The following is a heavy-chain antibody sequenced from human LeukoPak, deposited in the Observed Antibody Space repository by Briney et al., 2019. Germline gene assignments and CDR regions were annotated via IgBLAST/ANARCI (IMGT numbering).Heavy chain of an antibody. D-gene: IGHD2-21*01. Sequence: PGGSLRLSCAASGFTFSSYGMHWVRQAPGKGLEWVAFIRYDGSNKYYADSVKGRFTISRDNSKNTLYLQMNSLRAEDTAVYYCAKTIGAYRNWFDPWGQGTLVTVSS. CDR3: AKTIGAYRNWFDP. CDR2: IRYDGSNK. CDR1: GFTFSSYG. V-gene: IGHV3-30*02. J-gene: IGHJ5*02.